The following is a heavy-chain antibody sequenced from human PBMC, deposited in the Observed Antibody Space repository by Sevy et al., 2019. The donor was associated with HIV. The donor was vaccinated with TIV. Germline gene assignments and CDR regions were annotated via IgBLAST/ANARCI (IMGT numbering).Heavy chain of an antibody. CDR3: AKEGGRAFDY. D-gene: IGHD3-16*01. CDR2: FSWDGGST. Sequence: GGSLRLSCAASGFTFDDYTMHWVRQAPGKGLEWVSLFSWDGGSTYYADSVKGRFTISRDNSKNSLYLQMNSLRTEDTALYYCAKEGGRAFDYWGQGTLVTVSS. CDR1: GFTFDDYT. J-gene: IGHJ4*02. V-gene: IGHV3-43*01.